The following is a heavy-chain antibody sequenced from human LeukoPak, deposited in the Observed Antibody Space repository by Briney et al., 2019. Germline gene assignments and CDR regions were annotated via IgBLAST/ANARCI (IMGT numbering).Heavy chain of an antibody. J-gene: IGHJ3*01. V-gene: IGHV3-23*01. CDR3: AKNRSCTGSSCNVGS. CDR1: GFTFSSFA. CDR2: ISGSGGST. Sequence: GGSLRRSCAASGFTFSSFAMSCVRQAPGKGLEWVSAISGSGGSTYYADSVKGRFTISRDNSKNTLFLQMNSLRGEATAVYYCAKNRSCTGSSCNVGSWGQGTMVTVSS. D-gene: IGHD2-2*01.